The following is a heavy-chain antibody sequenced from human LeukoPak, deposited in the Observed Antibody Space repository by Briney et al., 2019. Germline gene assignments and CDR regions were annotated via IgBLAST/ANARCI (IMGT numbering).Heavy chain of an antibody. CDR1: GFTFSSYS. J-gene: IGHJ6*03. V-gene: IGHV3-21*01. Sequence: PGGSLRLSCAASGFTFSSYSMNWVRQAPGKGLEWVSSISSSSSYIYYADSVKGRFTISRHNAKNSLYLQMNSLRAEDTAVYYCARDLYDILTGYYMDVWGKGTTVTVSS. CDR3: ARDLYDILTGYYMDV. D-gene: IGHD3-9*01. CDR2: ISSSSSYI.